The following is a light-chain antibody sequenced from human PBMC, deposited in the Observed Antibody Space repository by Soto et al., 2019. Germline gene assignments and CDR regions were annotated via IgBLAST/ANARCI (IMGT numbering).Light chain of an antibody. CDR1: LILSSY. Sequence: EVVLTQFPATLSLSPGDRATLSFLAILILSSYLTLYQQKPGQAPRLLFYDVSNRATGVPDRFTSSGSGTDFTLTISSLEPEDFAVYYCQQRGDWPAFGQGTKVDIK. J-gene: IGKJ1*01. CDR3: QQRGDWPA. V-gene: IGKV3-11*01. CDR2: DVS.